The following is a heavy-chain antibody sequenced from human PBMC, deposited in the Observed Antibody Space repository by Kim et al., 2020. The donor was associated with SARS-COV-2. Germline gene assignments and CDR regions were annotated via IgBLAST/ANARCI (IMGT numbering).Heavy chain of an antibody. CDR1: GFTISAYW. CDR2: ISQDGSQK. Sequence: LSLTCAASGFTISAYWMRWLRQAPGKGLESVATISQDGSQKYYVNSVRGRFTISRDNDNAKNSVDLQMNSLRPEDTAVYYCVGDRGWFDPWGQGTLV. D-gene: IGHD3-16*01. J-gene: IGHJ5*02. V-gene: IGHV3-7*01. CDR3: VGDRGWFDP.